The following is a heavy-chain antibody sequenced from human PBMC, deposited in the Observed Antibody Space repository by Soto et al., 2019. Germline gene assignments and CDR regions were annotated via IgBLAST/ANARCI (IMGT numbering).Heavy chain of an antibody. CDR2: IIPIFGTA. J-gene: IGHJ4*02. D-gene: IGHD6-19*01. CDR3: ARAYSSGWYREFDY. Sequence: QVQLVQSGAEVKKPGSSVKVSRKASGGTFSSYAISWVRQAPGQVLEWMGGIIPIFGTANYAQQFQGRVTITADESTSTAYMELSSLRSEDTDVYYCARAYSSGWYREFDYWGQGTLVTVSS. V-gene: IGHV1-69*01. CDR1: GGTFSSYA.